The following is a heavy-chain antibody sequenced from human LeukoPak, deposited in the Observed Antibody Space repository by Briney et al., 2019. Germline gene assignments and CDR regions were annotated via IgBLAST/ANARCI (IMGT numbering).Heavy chain of an antibody. CDR3: ARDGTYYYGSGGYLIDY. CDR2: IYSGGST. Sequence: PGGSLRLSCAASGFTVSSNYMSWVRQAPGKGLEWVSVIYSGGSTYYADSVKGRFTISRDNSKNTLYLQMNSLRAEDTAVYYCARDGTYYYGSGGYLIDYWGQGTLVTVSS. D-gene: IGHD3-10*01. CDR1: GFTVSSNY. V-gene: IGHV3-66*01. J-gene: IGHJ4*02.